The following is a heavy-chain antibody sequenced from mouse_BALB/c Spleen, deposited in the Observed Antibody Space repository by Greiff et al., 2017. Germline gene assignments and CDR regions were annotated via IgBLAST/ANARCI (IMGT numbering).Heavy chain of an antibody. V-gene: IGHV1S81*02. CDR2: INPSNGRT. Sequence: VQLQQPGAELVKPGASVKLSCKASGYTFTSYWMHWVKQRPGQGLEWIGEINPSNGRTNYNEKFKSKATLTVDKSSSTAYMQLSSLTSEDSAVYYCASFGTATAYWGQGTLVTVSA. CDR1: GYTFTSYW. D-gene: IGHD1-2*01. CDR3: ASFGTATAY. J-gene: IGHJ3*01.